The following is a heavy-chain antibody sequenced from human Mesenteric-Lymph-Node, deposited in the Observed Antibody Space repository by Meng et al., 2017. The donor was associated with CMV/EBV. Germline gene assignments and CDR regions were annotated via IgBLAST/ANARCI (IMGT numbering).Heavy chain of an antibody. Sequence: SETLSLTCTVSGGSISSYYWSWIRQPPGKGLEWIGYIYDSGSTNYNPSLKSRVIISVDTSKNQFSLRLSSVTAADTAVYYCARDVSGHCSPTSCSSRYYSMDVWGQGTTVTVPS. V-gene: IGHV4-59*01. D-gene: IGHD2-2*03. CDR1: GGSISSYY. CDR2: IYDSGST. CDR3: ARDVSGHCSPTSCSSRYYSMDV. J-gene: IGHJ6*02.